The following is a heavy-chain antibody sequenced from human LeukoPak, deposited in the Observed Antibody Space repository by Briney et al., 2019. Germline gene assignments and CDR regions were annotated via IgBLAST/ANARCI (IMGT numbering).Heavy chain of an antibody. V-gene: IGHV3-21*01. CDR1: GFTFSSYS. Sequence: GGSLRLSCAASGFTFSSYSMNWVRQAPGKGLEWVSSISSSSSYIYYADSVKGRFTISRDNAKNSLYLQMNSLRAEDTAVYYCARGLGSSSSSDAFGIWGQGTMVTVSS. D-gene: IGHD6-6*01. J-gene: IGHJ3*02. CDR2: ISSSSSYI. CDR3: ARGLGSSSSSDAFGI.